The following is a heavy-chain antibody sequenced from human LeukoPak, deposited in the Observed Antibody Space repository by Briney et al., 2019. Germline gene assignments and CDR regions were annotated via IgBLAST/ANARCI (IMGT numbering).Heavy chain of an antibody. J-gene: IGHJ4*02. CDR3: AKDSRWRSLGLPDY. Sequence: GGSLRFSCAASGFTFSGYGMHWVRQAPGRGLEWVAVISYDGSNKYYADSVKGRFTISGDNSKNTLYLQMNSLRAEDTAVYYCAKDSRWRSLGLPDYWGQGTLVTVSS. CDR1: GFTFSGYG. D-gene: IGHD3-16*01. V-gene: IGHV3-30*18. CDR2: ISYDGSNK.